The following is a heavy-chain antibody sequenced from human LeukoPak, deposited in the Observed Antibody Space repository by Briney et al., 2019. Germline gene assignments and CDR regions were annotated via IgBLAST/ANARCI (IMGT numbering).Heavy chain of an antibody. CDR1: GGSISSSSYY. Sequence: PSETLSLTCIVSGGSISSSSYYWSWIRQPPGKGLEWIGYIYYSGSTNYNPSLKSRVTISVDTSKNQFSLKLSSVTAADTAVYYCARITTVVTDDAFDIWGQGTMVTVSS. D-gene: IGHD4-23*01. V-gene: IGHV4-61*01. CDR2: IYYSGST. CDR3: ARITTVVTDDAFDI. J-gene: IGHJ3*02.